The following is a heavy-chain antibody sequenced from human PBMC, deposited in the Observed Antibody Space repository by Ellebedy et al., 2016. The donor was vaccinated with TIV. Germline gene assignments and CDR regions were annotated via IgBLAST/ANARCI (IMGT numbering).Heavy chain of an antibody. CDR3: ARHVRRGEWLAREIAH. Sequence: MPSETLSLTCTVSGGSFTSNFCSWIPRSPGLRLAWIGYVFYTGSTNYNPSLRSRVTLSVDLSKNQFSLKLTSVTPADTAIYYCARHVRRGEWLAREIAHWGRGILVTVSS. CDR1: GGSFTSNF. CDR2: VFYTGST. V-gene: IGHV4-59*08. J-gene: IGHJ4*02. D-gene: IGHD6-19*01.